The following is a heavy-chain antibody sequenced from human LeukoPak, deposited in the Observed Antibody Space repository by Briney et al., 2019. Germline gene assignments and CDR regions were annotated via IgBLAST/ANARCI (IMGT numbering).Heavy chain of an antibody. V-gene: IGHV4-31*03. D-gene: IGHD3-10*01. J-gene: IGHJ4*02. CDR1: GGSISSGAHY. Sequence: SETLSLTCTVSGGSISSGAHYWSWIRHPPGKGLEWIGYIHYSGSTYYNPSLKSRVTISVDTSENQFSLKLSSVTAADTAVYYCARYGPGSPYYFDCWGQGSLVAVSS. CDR3: ARYGPGSPYYFDC. CDR2: IHYSGST.